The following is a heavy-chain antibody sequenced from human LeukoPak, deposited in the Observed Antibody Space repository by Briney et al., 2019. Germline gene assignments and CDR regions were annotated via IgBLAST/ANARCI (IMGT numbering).Heavy chain of an antibody. D-gene: IGHD5-24*01. CDR2: ISKTGTTI. V-gene: IGHV3-48*01. CDR1: GFSFSKYS. Sequence: GGSLRLSCAASGFSFSKYSMNWVRQAPGKGLEWISYISKTGTTIYYADSVKGRITISRDNAKNSLYLQMNSLRAEDTAVYYCARIGDGYDQKYDYWGQGILVTVSS. J-gene: IGHJ4*02. CDR3: ARIGDGYDQKYDY.